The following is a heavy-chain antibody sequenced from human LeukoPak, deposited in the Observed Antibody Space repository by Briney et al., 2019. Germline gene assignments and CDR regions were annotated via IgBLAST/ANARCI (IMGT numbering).Heavy chain of an antibody. CDR2: ISYDGSNP. CDR1: GFTFSNYG. J-gene: IGHJ4*02. Sequence: GGSLRLSCAASGFTFSNYGMHWVRQPPGKGLEWVAVISYDGSNPYYADSVKGRFTISRDNSKITLFLQLNSLRPEDTAVYYCVRDPVPGYRNGLYFDYWGQGTLVTVSS. CDR3: VRDPVPGYRNGLYFDY. D-gene: IGHD5-24*01. V-gene: IGHV3-30*03.